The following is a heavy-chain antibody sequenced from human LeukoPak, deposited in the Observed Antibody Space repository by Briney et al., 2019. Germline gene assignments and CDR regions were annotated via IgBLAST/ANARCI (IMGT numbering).Heavy chain of an antibody. V-gene: IGHV1-69*06. Sequence: SVKVSCKASGGTFSSYAISWVRQAPGQGLEWMGGIIPIFGTANYAQKFQGRVTITADKSTSTAYMELSSLRSEDTAVYYCARDSYYGSGMYWFDPWGQGTLVTVSS. CDR3: ARDSYYGSGMYWFDP. J-gene: IGHJ5*02. CDR2: IIPIFGTA. D-gene: IGHD3-10*01. CDR1: GGTFSSYA.